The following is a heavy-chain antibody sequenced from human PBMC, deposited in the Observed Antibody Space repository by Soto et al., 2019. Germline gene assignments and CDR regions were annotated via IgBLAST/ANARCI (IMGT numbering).Heavy chain of an antibody. CDR2: IYYSGST. J-gene: IGHJ6*02. CDR1: GGSISSGDYY. Sequence: QVQLQESGPGLVKPSQTLSLTCTVSGGSISSGDYYWSWIRQPPGKGLEWIGYIYYSGSTYYNPYRMSRVPIQVDKSQYQYSLKLSYVTAADTAVDYCSSGVYYYYGMDVWGQGHTVTVSS. CDR3: SSGVYYYYGMDV. D-gene: IGHD3-10*01. V-gene: IGHV4-30-4*01.